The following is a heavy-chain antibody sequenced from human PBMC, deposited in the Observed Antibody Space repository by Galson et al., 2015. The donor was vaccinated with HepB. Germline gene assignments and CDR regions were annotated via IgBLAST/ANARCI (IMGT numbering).Heavy chain of an antibody. Sequence: SLRLSCAASGFTFSGSAMHWVRQASGKGLEWVGRIRSKANSYATAYAASVKGRFTISRDDSKNTAYLQMNSLKTEDTAVYYCTRNIDYYSSGYYYGISRGGFDPWGQGTLVTVSS. V-gene: IGHV3-73*01. CDR3: TRNIDYYSSGYYYGISRGGFDP. D-gene: IGHD3-22*01. J-gene: IGHJ5*02. CDR2: IRSKANSYAT. CDR1: GFTFSGSA.